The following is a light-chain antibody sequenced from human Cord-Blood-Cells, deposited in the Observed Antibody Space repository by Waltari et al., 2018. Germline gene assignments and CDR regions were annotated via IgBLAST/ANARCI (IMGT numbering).Light chain of an antibody. CDR2: GKN. V-gene: IGLV3-19*01. Sequence: SAELTQAPAVSVALGQTARITCQGDSLRSYYATWYQQKPGQAPVLLIYGKNNRPSAIQARFSGSSSGNTAALTITGAQAEDEADYYGNTRYSSGNHLNWVCGGGTNLTVL. CDR1: SLRSYY. J-gene: IGLJ3*02. CDR3: NTRYSSGNHLNWV.